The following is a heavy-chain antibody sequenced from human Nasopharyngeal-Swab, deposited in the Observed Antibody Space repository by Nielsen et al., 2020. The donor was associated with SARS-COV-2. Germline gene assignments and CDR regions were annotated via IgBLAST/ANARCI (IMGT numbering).Heavy chain of an antibody. Sequence: WIRQPPGKGLEWIGSIYHSGSTYYNPPLKSRVTISVDTSKNQFSLKLSSVTAADTAVYYCARPGVWFGELKNDAFDIWGQGTMVTV. D-gene: IGHD3-10*01. V-gene: IGHV4-38-2*01. CDR2: IYHSGST. CDR3: ARPGVWFGELKNDAFDI. J-gene: IGHJ3*02.